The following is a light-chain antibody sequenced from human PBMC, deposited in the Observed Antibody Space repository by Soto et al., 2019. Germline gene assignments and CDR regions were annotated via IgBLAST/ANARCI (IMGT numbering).Light chain of an antibody. J-gene: IGKJ4*01. CDR1: QSFNTF. CDR2: AAS. CDR3: QQSSSFPLT. V-gene: IGKV1-39*01. Sequence: DIQMTQSPSSLSASIGDRVTITCRASQSFNTFLNWYQHKPGKAPDLLIYAASSLQSEVPSRFSGSGSGTDFTLTINSLTVEDVATYYCQQSSSFPLTFGGGTRVEIK.